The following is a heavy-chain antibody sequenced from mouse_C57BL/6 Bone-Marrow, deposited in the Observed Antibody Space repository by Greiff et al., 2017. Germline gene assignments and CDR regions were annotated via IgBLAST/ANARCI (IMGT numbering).Heavy chain of an antibody. CDR3: ARTLLYGSSYWWYFDV. Sequence: VQLKHSGPELVKPGASVKISCKASGYTFTDYYMNWVKQSHGKSLEWIGDINPNNGGTSYNQKFKGKATLTVDKSSSTAYMELRSLTSEDSAVYYCARTLLYGSSYWWYFDVWGTGTTVTVSS. CDR1: GYTFTDYY. V-gene: IGHV1-26*01. D-gene: IGHD1-1*01. CDR2: INPNNGGT. J-gene: IGHJ1*03.